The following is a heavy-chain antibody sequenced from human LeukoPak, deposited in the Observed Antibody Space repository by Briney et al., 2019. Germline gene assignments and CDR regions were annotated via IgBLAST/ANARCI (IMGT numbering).Heavy chain of an antibody. CDR2: IGPYNGNT. CDR1: GYTFPNYG. V-gene: IGHV1-18*04. D-gene: IGHD3-10*01. CDR3: ARDRRFSSGSSQPRYYNGMDV. Sequence: ASVMVSCKASGYTFPNYGINWVRQAPGQGLEWMGWIGPYNGNTNYAQKLQGRVTMTTDTSTKTTFMEVRSLRSDDTAVYYCARDRRFSSGSSQPRYYNGMDVWGQGTTVTVSS. J-gene: IGHJ6*02.